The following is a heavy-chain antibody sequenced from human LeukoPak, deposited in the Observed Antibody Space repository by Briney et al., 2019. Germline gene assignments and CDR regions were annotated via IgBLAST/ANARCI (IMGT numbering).Heavy chain of an antibody. J-gene: IGHJ5*02. CDR1: GYTFTKYG. V-gene: IGHV1-18*01. CDR3: ARSEQWLDA. D-gene: IGHD6-19*01. CDR2: ISAGNGNT. Sequence: ASVKVSCKASGYTFTKYGIIWARLAPGQGLEWMGWISAGNGNTNYAQKLQGRVTMTTDTSTSTAYMELRSLRSDDTAVYYCARSEQWLDAWGQGTLVTVSS.